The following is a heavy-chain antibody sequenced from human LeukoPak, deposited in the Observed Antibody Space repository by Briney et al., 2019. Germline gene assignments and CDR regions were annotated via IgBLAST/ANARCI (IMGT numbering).Heavy chain of an antibody. D-gene: IGHD3-10*01. CDR3: AKHGYGSGSYSHTSNWFDP. J-gene: IGHJ5*02. CDR1: GFTFSSYA. V-gene: IGHV3-23*01. CDR2: ISGSGGST. Sequence: PGGSLRLSCAASGFTFSSYAMSWVRQAPGKGLEWVSAISGSGGSTYYADPVKGRFTISRDNSKNTLYLQMNSLRAEDTAVYYCAKHGYGSGSYSHTSNWFDPWGQGTLVTVSS.